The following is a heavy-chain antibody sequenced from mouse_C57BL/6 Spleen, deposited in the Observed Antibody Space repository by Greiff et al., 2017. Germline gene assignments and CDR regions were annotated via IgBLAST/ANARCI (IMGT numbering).Heavy chain of an antibody. Sequence: VKLVESGAELARPGASVKMSCKASGYTFTSYTMHWVKQRPGQGLEWIGYINPSSGYTKYNQKFKDKATLTADKSSSTAYMQLGRLTSEDSAVYYCARVGYYFDYWGQGTTLTVSS. CDR1: GYTFTSYT. V-gene: IGHV1-4*01. CDR3: ARVGYYFDY. CDR2: INPSSGYT. J-gene: IGHJ2*01.